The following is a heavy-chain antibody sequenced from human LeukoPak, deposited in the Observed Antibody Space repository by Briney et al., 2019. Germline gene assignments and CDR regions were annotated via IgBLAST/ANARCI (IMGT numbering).Heavy chain of an antibody. CDR2: IYYSGST. D-gene: IGHD3-10*01. CDR3: ARGGKSYYYYGSGSFDY. J-gene: IGHJ4*02. V-gene: IGHV4-39*07. Sequence: PSETLSLTCTVSGGSISSSSYYWGWIRQPPGKGLEWIGSIYYSGSTYYNPSLKSRVTVSVDTSKNQFSLKLSSVTAADTAVYYCARGGKSYYYYGSGSFDYWGQGTLVTVSS. CDR1: GGSISSSSYY.